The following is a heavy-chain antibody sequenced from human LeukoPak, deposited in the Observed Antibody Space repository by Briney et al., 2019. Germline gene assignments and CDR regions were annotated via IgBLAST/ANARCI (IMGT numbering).Heavy chain of an antibody. D-gene: IGHD7-27*01. CDR2: ITTGDGNT. J-gene: IGHJ4*02. CDR1: GFTFSSYT. CDR3: AKDGGLWVSAHWGDS. V-gene: IGHV3-23*01. Sequence: PGGSLRLSCTASGFTFSSYTMTWVRQAPGKGLKWVSTITTGDGNTYNADSVKGRFTVSRDDSKNTLYLQMNSLRAEDTAVYYCAKDGGLWVSAHWGDSWGRGTLVTVSS.